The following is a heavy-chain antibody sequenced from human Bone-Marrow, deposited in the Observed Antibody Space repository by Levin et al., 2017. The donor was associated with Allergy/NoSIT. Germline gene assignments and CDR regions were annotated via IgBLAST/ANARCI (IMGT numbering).Heavy chain of an antibody. CDR3: GAGLEISDLDH. V-gene: IGHV3-15*01. CDR2: ITRNIDGGTT. D-gene: IGHD3/OR15-3a*01. Sequence: GGSLRLSCAASGFTFSNSWMTWVRQAPGKGLEWVARITRNIDGGTTDYAAPVKGRFTISRDDSKNTLYLEMNGLETEDTAVYYCGAGLEISDLDHWGQGPLVTVSS. CDR1: GFTFSNSW. J-gene: IGHJ4*02.